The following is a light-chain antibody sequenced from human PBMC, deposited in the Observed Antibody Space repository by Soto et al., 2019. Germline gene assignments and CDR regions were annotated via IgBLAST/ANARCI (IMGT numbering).Light chain of an antibody. Sequence: QSVLTQPPSVSGAPGQRVTISCTGSSSNIGAGYDVHWYQQLPGTAPKLLIYGNSNRPSGVPDRFSGSKSGTSASLAITGLQAEDEVDYYCQSYDSSLSGSVFGGGPQLTVL. CDR1: SSNIGAGYD. CDR2: GNS. V-gene: IGLV1-40*01. CDR3: QSYDSSLSGSV. J-gene: IGLJ3*02.